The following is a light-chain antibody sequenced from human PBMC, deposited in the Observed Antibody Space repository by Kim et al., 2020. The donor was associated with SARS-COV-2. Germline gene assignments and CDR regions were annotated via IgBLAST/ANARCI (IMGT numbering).Light chain of an antibody. J-gene: IGKJ2*01. CDR2: GAS. Sequence: EIVMTQSPATLSVSPGERATLSCRASQSVSSNLAWYQQKPGHAPRLLIYGASTRATGIPARFSGSGSGTEFTLTISSLQSEDFAVYYCQQYNNWLPMYTFGQGTKLEI. V-gene: IGKV3-15*01. CDR1: QSVSSN. CDR3: QQYNNWLPMYT.